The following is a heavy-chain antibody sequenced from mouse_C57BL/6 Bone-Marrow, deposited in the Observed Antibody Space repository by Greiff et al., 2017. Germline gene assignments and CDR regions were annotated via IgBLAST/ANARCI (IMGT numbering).Heavy chain of an antibody. CDR3: ARCPSDGYYCDY. Sequence: SGAELVKPGASVKISCKASGYAFSSYWMNWVKQRPGKGLEWIGQIYPGDGDTNYNGKFKGKATLTADKSSSTAYMQLSSLTSEDSAVYVCARCPSDGYYCDYWGQGTTLTVSS. CDR2: IYPGDGDT. CDR1: GYAFSSYW. V-gene: IGHV1-80*01. J-gene: IGHJ2*01. D-gene: IGHD2-3*01.